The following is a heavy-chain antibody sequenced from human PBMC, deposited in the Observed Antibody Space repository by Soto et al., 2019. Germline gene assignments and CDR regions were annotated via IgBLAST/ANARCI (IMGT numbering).Heavy chain of an antibody. CDR2: ISGSGGST. CDR3: AKASNDFWSGYHPGYYYYGMDV. Sequence: PGGPLRISCAASRYPFSCHAVSVVRQTQGKGLEWVSAISGSGGSTYYADSVKGRFTISRDNSKNTLYLQMNSLRAEDTAVYYCAKASNDFWSGYHPGYYYYGMDVWGQGTTVTVSS. V-gene: IGHV3-23*01. CDR1: RYPFSCHA. D-gene: IGHD3-3*01. J-gene: IGHJ6*02.